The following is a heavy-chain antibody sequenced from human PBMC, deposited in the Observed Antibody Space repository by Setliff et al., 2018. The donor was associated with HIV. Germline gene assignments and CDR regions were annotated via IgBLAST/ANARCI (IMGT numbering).Heavy chain of an antibody. CDR1: GYVFTNYW. J-gene: IGHJ3*02. Sequence: PGESLKISCKSSGYVFTNYWIGWVRQMPGKGLEWMGIIYPDDSDTRYSPSFKGQVTISADKSITTAYLQWSSLRASDTAMYYCAKGGGLSFRYHDWFVKIWGQGTLVTVSS. D-gene: IGHD3-9*01. V-gene: IGHV5-51*01. CDR3: AKGGGLSFRYHDWFVKI. CDR2: IYPDDSDT.